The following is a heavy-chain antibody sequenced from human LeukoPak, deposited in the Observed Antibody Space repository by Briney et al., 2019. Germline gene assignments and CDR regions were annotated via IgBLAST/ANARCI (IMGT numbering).Heavy chain of an antibody. D-gene: IGHD2-2*02. J-gene: IGHJ6*03. CDR1: GGSMTNYY. V-gene: IGHV4-59*01. Sequence: SETLSLTCTVSGGSMTNYYWSWIRQPPGKGLEWIGYVYYTGNTRYDPSLTSRVIISVDTSRNQFSLRLYSVTAADSAVYYCARLLPNSLPAIPSNYHYLDDWGKGTTVTVSS. CDR3: ARLLPNSLPAIPSNYHYLDD. CDR2: VYYTGNT.